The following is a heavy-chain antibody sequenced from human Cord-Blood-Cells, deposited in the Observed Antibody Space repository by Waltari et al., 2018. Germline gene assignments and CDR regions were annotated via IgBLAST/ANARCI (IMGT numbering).Heavy chain of an antibody. V-gene: IGHV1-69*01. CDR2: IIPIFGTA. Sequence: QVQLVQSGAEVKKPGSSVKVSCKASGGTFSTYAIRGVRQAPGQGLEGMGGIIPIFGTANYAQKFQGRVTITADESTSTAYMELSSLRSEDTAVYYCAREISGSYDAFDIWGQGTMVTVSS. J-gene: IGHJ3*02. CDR3: AREISGSYDAFDI. D-gene: IGHD1-26*01. CDR1: GGTFSTYA.